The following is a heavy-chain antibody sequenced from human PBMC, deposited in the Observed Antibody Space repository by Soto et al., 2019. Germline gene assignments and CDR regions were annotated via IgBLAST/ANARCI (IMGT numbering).Heavy chain of an antibody. D-gene: IGHD3-22*01. CDR1: GFTFSSYP. J-gene: IGHJ4*02. Sequence: PGGSLRLSCAASGFTFSSYPMHWVRRAPGKGLEWVAVISYDGINKYYADSVKGRFTISRDNSKNTLYLQMNSLSTEDTAVYYCASQIPYDRSGYYPPDYWGQGTLVTVSS. V-gene: IGHV3-30-3*01. CDR2: ISYDGINK. CDR3: ASQIPYDRSGYYPPDY.